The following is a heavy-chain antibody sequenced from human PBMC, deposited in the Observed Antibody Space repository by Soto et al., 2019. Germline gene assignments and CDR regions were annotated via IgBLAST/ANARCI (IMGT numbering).Heavy chain of an antibody. CDR3: AKRDVRHSTSNAYFYDH. D-gene: IGHD2-21*02. CDR2: ISVSVGST. CDR1: GFPFAPST. Sequence: GGSLRLSCGASGFPFAPSTMSWVRQAPGKGLEWVSTISVSVGSTYYADSVQGRFTVSSDISDNTLFLRMTSLTADDTAVYFCAKRDVRHSTSNAYFYDHWGRGVLVTVSS. J-gene: IGHJ4*02. V-gene: IGHV3-23*01.